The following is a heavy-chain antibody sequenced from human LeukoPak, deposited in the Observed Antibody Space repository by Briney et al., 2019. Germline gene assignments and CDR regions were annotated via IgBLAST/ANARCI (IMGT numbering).Heavy chain of an antibody. CDR2: IYYSGST. CDR3: ARGFTIQLWPPDAFDI. V-gene: IGHV4-59*01. CDR1: GGSISSYY. Sequence: SETLSLTCTVSGGSISSYYWSWIRQPPGKGLEWIGYIYYSGSTNYNPSLKSRVTISVDTSKSQFSLKLSSVTAADTAVYYCARGFTIQLWPPDAFDIWGQGTMVTVSS. D-gene: IGHD5-18*01. J-gene: IGHJ3*02.